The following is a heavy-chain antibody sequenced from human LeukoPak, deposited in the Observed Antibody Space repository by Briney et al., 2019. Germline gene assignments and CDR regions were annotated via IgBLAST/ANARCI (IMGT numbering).Heavy chain of an antibody. Sequence: SETLSLTCTVSGGSISSYYWSWIRQPPGKGLEWIGYIYYSGSTNYNPSLKSRVTISVDTSKNQFSLKLSSVTAADTAVYYCARDSDVAVTGLFDYRGQGTRVTVSS. CDR1: GGSISSYY. CDR3: ARDSDVAVTGLFDY. D-gene: IGHD2-21*02. CDR2: IYYSGST. J-gene: IGHJ4*02. V-gene: IGHV4-59*01.